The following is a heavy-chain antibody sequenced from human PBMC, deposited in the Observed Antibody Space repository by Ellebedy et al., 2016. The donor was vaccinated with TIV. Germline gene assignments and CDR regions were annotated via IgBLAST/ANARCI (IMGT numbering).Heavy chain of an antibody. Sequence: GESLKISXAASGFTFSSYTMSWVRQAPGKGLEWVSAIGASGGDTYYADSVKGRFTISRDNAKNSVYLQMNSLRVEDAAVYYCARAIAAVGSYWGQGTLVTVSS. J-gene: IGHJ4*02. CDR1: GFTFSSYT. CDR2: IGASGGDT. D-gene: IGHD6-13*01. CDR3: ARAIAAVGSY. V-gene: IGHV3-23*01.